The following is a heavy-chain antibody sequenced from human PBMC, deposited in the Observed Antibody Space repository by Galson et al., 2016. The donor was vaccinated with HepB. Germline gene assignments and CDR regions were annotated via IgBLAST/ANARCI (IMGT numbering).Heavy chain of an antibody. V-gene: IGHV3-21*01. D-gene: IGHD6-6*01. Sequence: SLRLSCAASGFTFSSYTMNWVRQAPGKGLEWVSTISSNGYYIYYADSVRGRFTISRDNAKNTLFLQMNSLRVEDTAVYFCARDGSRSSSAEGYFDYWGQGTLVSVSS. CDR2: ISSNGYYI. J-gene: IGHJ4*02. CDR1: GFTFSSYT. CDR3: ARDGSRSSSAEGYFDY.